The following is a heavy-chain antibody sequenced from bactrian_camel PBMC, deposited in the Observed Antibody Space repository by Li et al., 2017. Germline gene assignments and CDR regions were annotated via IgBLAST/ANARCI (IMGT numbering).Heavy chain of an antibody. CDR2: IYPGGDST. J-gene: IGHJ4*01. V-gene: IGHV3S1*01. D-gene: IGHD3*01. CDR3: AAARSTKDCFTRTYDY. CDR1: GRTYSVFC. Sequence: QLVESGGGSVQAGGSLRPSCTLSGRTYSVFCMGWFRQAPGKEREGVAQIYPGGDSTNYADSVKGRFTISQDTAKNTLYLQMDNLKPEDTAMYYCAAARSTKDCFTRTYDYRGQGTQVTVS.